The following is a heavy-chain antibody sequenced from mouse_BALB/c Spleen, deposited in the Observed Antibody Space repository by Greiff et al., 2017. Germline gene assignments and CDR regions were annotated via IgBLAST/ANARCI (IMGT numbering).Heavy chain of an antibody. CDR2: IYPGDGDT. Sequence: VQLQQPGAELVMPGASVKISCKASGYAFSSSWMNWVKQRPGQGLEWIGRIYPGDGDTNYNGKFKGKATLTADKSSSTAYMQLSSLTSVDSAVYFCASYGNYWFAYWGQGTLVTVSA. D-gene: IGHD2-1*01. J-gene: IGHJ3*01. V-gene: IGHV1-80*01. CDR3: ASYGNYWFAY. CDR1: GYAFSSSW.